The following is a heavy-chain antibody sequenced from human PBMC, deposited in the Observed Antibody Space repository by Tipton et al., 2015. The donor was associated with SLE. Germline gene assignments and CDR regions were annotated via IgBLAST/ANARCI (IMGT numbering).Heavy chain of an antibody. J-gene: IGHJ4*02. CDR2: IYYRGTT. CDR1: GVSMTGSY. CDR3: ARDAND. Sequence: TLSLTCSVSGVSMTGSYWSWVRQAPGKGLEWLGYIYYRGTTRYSPSLKSRVTISVDMSKNQFSLKLSSVTAADTAVYYCARDANDWGQGTLVTVSS. V-gene: IGHV4-59*12.